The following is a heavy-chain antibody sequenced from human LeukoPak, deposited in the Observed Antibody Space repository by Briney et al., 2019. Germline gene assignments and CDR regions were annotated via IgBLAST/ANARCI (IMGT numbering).Heavy chain of an antibody. CDR3: VRVASIATTFYFDY. CDR1: GFSFDDYG. D-gene: IGHD1-26*01. Sequence: GGSLRLSCATSGFSFDDYGMSWVRQAPGKGLEWVSGINWNGGTTGYADSVKGRITISRDNGMHTLHLQMNSLRAEDTALYYCVRVASIATTFYFDYWGQGILVTVSS. V-gene: IGHV3-20*04. J-gene: IGHJ4*02. CDR2: INWNGGTT.